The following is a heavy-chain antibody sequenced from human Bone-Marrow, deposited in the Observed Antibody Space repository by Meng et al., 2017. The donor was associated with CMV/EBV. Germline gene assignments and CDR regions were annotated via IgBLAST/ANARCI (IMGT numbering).Heavy chain of an antibody. V-gene: IGHV4-34*01. J-gene: IGHJ5*02. CDR1: GESFSDYY. CDR2: INLSGGT. Sequence: GSLRLSCVVYGESFSDYYWTWIRQPPGKGLEWIGEINLSGGTNYNPSLKSRVTISIDTSKNQFSLNLASVTAADTALYYCARGVLQRRVNWFDTWGQGTLVTVSS. CDR3: ARGVLQRRVNWFDT.